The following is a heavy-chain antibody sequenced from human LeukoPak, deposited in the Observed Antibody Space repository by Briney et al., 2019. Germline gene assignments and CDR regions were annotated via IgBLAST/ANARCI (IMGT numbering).Heavy chain of an antibody. CDR3: AKVRGYSSSWYVSWFDP. CDR2: ISGSGGST. D-gene: IGHD6-13*01. Sequence: GGSPRLSCAASGFTFSSYAMSWVRQAPGKGLEWVSAISGSGGSTYYADSVKGRFTISRDNSKNTLYLQMNSLRAEDTAVYYCAKVRGYSSSWYVSWFDPWGQGTLVTVSS. J-gene: IGHJ5*02. CDR1: GFTFSSYA. V-gene: IGHV3-23*01.